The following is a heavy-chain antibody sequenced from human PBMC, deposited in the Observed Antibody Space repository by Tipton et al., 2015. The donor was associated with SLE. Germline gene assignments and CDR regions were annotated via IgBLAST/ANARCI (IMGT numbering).Heavy chain of an antibody. D-gene: IGHD6-13*01. J-gene: IGHJ6*03. CDR3: ARASGYSSSWYGDYYYYYMDV. Sequence: TLSLTCTVSGGSISSYYWSWIRQPAGEGLEWVGRIYTSGSTNYNPSLKSRVTMSVDTSKNQFSLKLSSVTAADTAVYYCARASGYSSSWYGDYYYYYMDVWGKGTTVTVSS. CDR1: GGSISSYY. CDR2: IYTSGST. V-gene: IGHV4-4*07.